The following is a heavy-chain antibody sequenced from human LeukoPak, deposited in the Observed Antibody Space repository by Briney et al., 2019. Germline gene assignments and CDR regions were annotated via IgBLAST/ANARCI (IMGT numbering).Heavy chain of an antibody. J-gene: IGHJ4*02. D-gene: IGHD3-22*01. CDR1: GGSISSYY. CDR3: ARTLYYYDSSGVQYYFDY. V-gene: IGHV4-59*01. CDR2: IYYSGST. Sequence: SETLSLTCTVSGGSISSYYWSWIRQPPGKGQEWVGYIYYSGSTNYNPSLKSRVTISVDTSKNQFSLKLSSVTAADTAVYYCARTLYYYDSSGVQYYFDYWGQGTLVTVSS.